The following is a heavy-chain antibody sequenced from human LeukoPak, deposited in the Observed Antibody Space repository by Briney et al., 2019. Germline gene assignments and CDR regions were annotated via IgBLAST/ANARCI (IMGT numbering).Heavy chain of an antibody. J-gene: IGHJ4*02. D-gene: IGHD6-19*01. CDR2: MNPNSGNT. CDR1: GYTFTSYD. Sequence: ASVKVSCKASGYTFTSYDINWVRQATGQGLEWMGWMNPNSGNTGYAQKFQGRVTMTRNTSISTAYMELSSLRSEDTAVYYCARSGNGWLVQDYWGQGTLVTVSS. V-gene: IGHV1-8*01. CDR3: ARSGNGWLVQDY.